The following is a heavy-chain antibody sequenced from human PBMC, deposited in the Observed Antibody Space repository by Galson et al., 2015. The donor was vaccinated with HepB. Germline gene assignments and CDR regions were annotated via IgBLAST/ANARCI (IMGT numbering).Heavy chain of an antibody. CDR3: ARVSSVTARAGFDY. Sequence: SVKVSCKASGYTFTGYYIHWVRQAPGQGLEWMGWINPNSDATNYAQKFQGRVTVTRDTSIGTAYMELSRVRSDDTAIYYCARVSSVTARAGFDYWGQGSLFTVSS. V-gene: IGHV1-2*02. J-gene: IGHJ4*02. D-gene: IGHD3-22*01. CDR1: GYTFTGYY. CDR2: INPNSDAT.